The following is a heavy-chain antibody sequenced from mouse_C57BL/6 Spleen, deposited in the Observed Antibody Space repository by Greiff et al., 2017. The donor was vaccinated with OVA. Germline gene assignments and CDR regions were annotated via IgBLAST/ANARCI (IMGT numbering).Heavy chain of an antibody. J-gene: IGHJ3*01. D-gene: IGHD3-2*02. V-gene: IGHV1-82*01. CDR1: GYAFSSSW. CDR3: AGTAQVPFAY. CDR2: IYPGDGDT. Sequence: QVQLKQSGPELVKPGASVKISCKASGYAFSSSWMNWVKQRPGKGLEWIGRIYPGDGDTNYNGKFKGKATLTADKSSSTAYMQLSSLTSEDSAVYFCAGTAQVPFAYWGQGTLVTVSA.